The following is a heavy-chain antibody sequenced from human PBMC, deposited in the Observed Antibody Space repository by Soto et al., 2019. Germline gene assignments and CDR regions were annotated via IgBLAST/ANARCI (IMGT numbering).Heavy chain of an antibody. D-gene: IGHD3-3*01. CDR3: ASSLRGITIFGVVSSAY. CDR2: ISSSSTI. J-gene: IGHJ4*02. CDR1: GFTFSSYS. Sequence: GGSLRLSCAASGFTFSSYSMNWVRQAPGKGLEWVSYISSSSTIYYADSVKGRFTISRDNAKNSLYLQMNSLRDEDTAVYYCASSLRGITIFGVVSSAYWGQGTLVTVSS. V-gene: IGHV3-48*02.